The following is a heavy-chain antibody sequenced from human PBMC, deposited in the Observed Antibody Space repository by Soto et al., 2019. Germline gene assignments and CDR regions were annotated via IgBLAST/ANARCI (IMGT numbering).Heavy chain of an antibody. CDR3: AKDGSIAARYDYCYGMDV. Sequence: PGGSLRLSCAASGFTFDDYAMHWVRQAPGKGLEWVSGISWSSGSIGYADSVKGRFTISRDNAKNSLYLQMNSLRAEDTALYYCAKDGSIAARYDYCYGMDVWGQGTTVTVSS. D-gene: IGHD6-6*01. J-gene: IGHJ6*02. CDR1: GFTFDDYA. V-gene: IGHV3-9*01. CDR2: ISWSSGSI.